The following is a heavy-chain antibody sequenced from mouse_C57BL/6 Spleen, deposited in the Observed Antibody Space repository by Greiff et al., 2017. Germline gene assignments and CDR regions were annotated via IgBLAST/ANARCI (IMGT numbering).Heavy chain of an antibody. CDR1: GYTFTSYW. Sequence: QVQLQQPGAELVMPGASVKLSCKASGYTFTSYWMHWVKQRPGQGLEWIGEIDPSDSYTNYNQKFKGKSTLTVDKSSSTAYMQLSSLTSEDSAVYYCARVLRGYRFDYWGQGTTLTVSS. V-gene: IGHV1-69*01. CDR2: IDPSDSYT. J-gene: IGHJ2*01. D-gene: IGHD2-2*01. CDR3: ARVLRGYRFDY.